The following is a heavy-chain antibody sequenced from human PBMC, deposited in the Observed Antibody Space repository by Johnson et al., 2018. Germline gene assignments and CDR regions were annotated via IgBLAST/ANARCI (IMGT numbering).Heavy chain of an antibody. D-gene: IGHD3-22*01. CDR2: IYSGGRT. CDR3: AKSLGVFYDSSGYYHNDAFDI. V-gene: IGHV3-NL1*01. CDR1: GFTFSSYG. Sequence: QVQLVESGGGVVQPGRSLRLSCAASGFTFSSYGVYWVRQAPGKGLEWVSVIYSGGRTYYADSVNGRFTISRDNSKNTLYLQMNSLRAEDTGVYSCAKSLGVFYDSSGYYHNDAFDIWGQGTMVTVSS. J-gene: IGHJ3*02.